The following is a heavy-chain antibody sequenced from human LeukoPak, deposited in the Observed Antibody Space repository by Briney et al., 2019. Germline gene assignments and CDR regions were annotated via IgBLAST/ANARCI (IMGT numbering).Heavy chain of an antibody. V-gene: IGHV4-4*07. CDR2: IYSSGST. J-gene: IGHJ4*02. Sequence: SETLSLTCTVSGGSITIYYWTWIRQPAGKGLEWIGRIYSSGSTNYNPSLKSRVTMSIDTSKNQFPLRLTSVTAADTAVYYCAKEVNGWYAKGDWGQGTLVTVSS. CDR3: AKEVNGWYAKGD. D-gene: IGHD6-19*01. CDR1: GGSITIYY.